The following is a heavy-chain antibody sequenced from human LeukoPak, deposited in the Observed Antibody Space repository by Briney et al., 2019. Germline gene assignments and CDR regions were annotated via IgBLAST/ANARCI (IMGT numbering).Heavy chain of an antibody. Sequence: GGSLRLSCAASGFTFSTYWMSWVRQAPGKGLEWVANIKQDGSEKYYVDSVKGRFSITRDNAKNSLYLQMNSLRAEDTAVYYCARDGGSAWFLDYWGQGTLVTVSS. CDR3: ARDGGSAWFLDY. CDR1: GFTFSTYW. D-gene: IGHD6-19*01. V-gene: IGHV3-7*01. J-gene: IGHJ4*02. CDR2: IKQDGSEK.